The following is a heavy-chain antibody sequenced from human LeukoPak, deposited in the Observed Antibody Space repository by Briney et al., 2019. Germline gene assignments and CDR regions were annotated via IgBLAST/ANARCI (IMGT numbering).Heavy chain of an antibody. J-gene: IGHJ4*02. CDR2: IHYSGST. Sequence: SQTLSLTCTVSGDSISSGDHYWSWIRQPPGKGLEWIGYIHYSGSTYYNPSLKSRLIMSVDMSKNQFSLSLNSLTAADPAVYYCARAVAEKNSWYCFDYWGQGTLVTVSS. CDR3: ARAVAEKNSWYCFDY. V-gene: IGHV4-30-4*01. D-gene: IGHD2/OR15-2a*01. CDR1: GDSISSGDHY.